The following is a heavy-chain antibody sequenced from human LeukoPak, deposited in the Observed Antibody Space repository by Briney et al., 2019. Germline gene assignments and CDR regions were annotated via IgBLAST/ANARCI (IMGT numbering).Heavy chain of an antibody. V-gene: IGHV4-59*11. CDR1: GGSLEGLY. Sequence: SETLSLTCTVSGGSLEGLYWSWIRQSPEKGLEWIGNVFHTGVTSYNLSLKSRVTISVDTSRNQFSLTMTSMTAADTAIYYCTRGGGSGYYFGIPRYYFDAWGQGVLVTVSS. D-gene: IGHD3-22*01. CDR2: VFHTGVT. J-gene: IGHJ4*02. CDR3: TRGGGSGYYFGIPRYYFDA.